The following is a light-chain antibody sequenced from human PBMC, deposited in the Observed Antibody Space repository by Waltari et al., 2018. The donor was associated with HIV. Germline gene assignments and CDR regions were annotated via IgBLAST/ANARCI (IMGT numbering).Light chain of an antibody. CDR1: QNINSDY. Sequence: EIVLTQSPATLSLSPGERVTLSCEASQNINSDYLAWYQQKPAQAPRLLIYGATRRATGIPDRFSGSGSGTDFTLTINRLEPEDFAVYYCQQCGSSPPTFGQGTNVEIK. V-gene: IGKV3-20*01. J-gene: IGKJ1*01. CDR2: GAT. CDR3: QQCGSSPPT.